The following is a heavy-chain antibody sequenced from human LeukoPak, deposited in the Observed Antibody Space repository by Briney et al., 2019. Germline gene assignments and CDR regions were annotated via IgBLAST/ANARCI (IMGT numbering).Heavy chain of an antibody. CDR3: ARGRVYNGYDPFDY. J-gene: IGHJ4*02. D-gene: IGHD5-12*01. V-gene: IGHV3-21*01. CDR1: GFTLSSYN. CDR2: ISSSSSYI. Sequence: VGSLRLSCAASGFTLSSYNMNWVRQAPGKGLEWVSFISSSSSYIQYADSMKGRFTISRDNAKNSLYLQMNSLRAEDTAVYYCARGRVYNGYDPFDYWGQGTLVTVSS.